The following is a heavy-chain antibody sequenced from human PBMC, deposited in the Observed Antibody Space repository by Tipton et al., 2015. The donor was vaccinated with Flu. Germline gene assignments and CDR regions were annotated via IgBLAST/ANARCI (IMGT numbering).Heavy chain of an antibody. V-gene: IGHV3-7*01. CDR3: VRPGDSSGYFGY. J-gene: IGHJ4*02. Sequence: SLRLSCPTSGFTFSHYWMNWVRQAPGKGLEWVANINQDGSEKHYVESVKGRFTISRDNAKNTLYLQMNSLRAEDTAVYYCVRPGDSSGYFGYWGQGILVTVSS. CDR2: INQDGSEK. CDR1: GFTFSHYW. D-gene: IGHD3-22*01.